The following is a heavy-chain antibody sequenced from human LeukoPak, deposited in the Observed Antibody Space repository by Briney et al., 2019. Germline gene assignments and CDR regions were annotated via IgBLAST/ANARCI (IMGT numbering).Heavy chain of an antibody. J-gene: IGHJ5*02. CDR3: ARAEDQGRYFDWLPGFDH. CDR2: ILPIFGTA. V-gene: IGHV1-69*13. CDR1: GGTFSSYV. D-gene: IGHD3-9*01. Sequence: SVKVSCKASGGTFSSYVINWVRQAPGQGLEWMGGILPIFGTAIYAQHFQGRHTITADESTNSAYMELNRLRSDDTAVYYCARAEDQGRYFDWLPGFDHWGQGTLVTVSS.